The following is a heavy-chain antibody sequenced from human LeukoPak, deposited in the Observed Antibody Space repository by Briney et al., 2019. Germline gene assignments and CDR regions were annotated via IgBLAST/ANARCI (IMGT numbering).Heavy chain of an antibody. CDR1: GGSISGFY. V-gene: IGHV4-59*01. CDR3: ARGVVAAPQTFDY. J-gene: IGHJ4*02. CDR2: IYYTGST. D-gene: IGHD2-15*01. Sequence: PSETLSLTCTVSGGSISGFYWSWIRQPPGKGLEWIGYIYYTGSTNYNPSLKSRVTISVDTSKNQFSLKLSSVTAADTAVYYCARGVVAAPQTFDYRGQGTLVAVSS.